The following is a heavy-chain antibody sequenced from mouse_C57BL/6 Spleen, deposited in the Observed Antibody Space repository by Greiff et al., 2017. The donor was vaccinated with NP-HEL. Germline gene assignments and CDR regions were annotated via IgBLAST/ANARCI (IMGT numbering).Heavy chain of an antibody. CDR2: INYDGSST. D-gene: IGHD4-1*01. Sequence: VQLKESEGGLVQPGSSMKLSCTASGFTFSDYYMAWVRQVPEKGLEWVANINYDGSSTYYLDSLKSRFIISRDNAKNILYLQMSSLKSEDTATYYCARESWDYFDYWGQGTTLTVSS. J-gene: IGHJ2*01. CDR3: ARESWDYFDY. CDR1: GFTFSDYY. V-gene: IGHV5-16*01.